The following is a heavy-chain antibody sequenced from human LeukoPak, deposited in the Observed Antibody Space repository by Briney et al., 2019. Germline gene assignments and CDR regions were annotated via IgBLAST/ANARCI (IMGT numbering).Heavy chain of an antibody. V-gene: IGHV4-59*01. J-gene: IGHJ4*02. Sequence: SETLSLTCTVSGGSIISYFWSWIRQPPGKGPEWIGYIFDSGTTNYNPSTNYNPSLKSRVTVSLDTSKNHFSLKLSSVTAADTAVYFCARGGVTTIAQYDYWGQGSLVTVSS. CDR2: IFDSGTTNYNPST. CDR3: ARGGVTTIAQYDY. D-gene: IGHD5-12*01. CDR1: GGSIISYF.